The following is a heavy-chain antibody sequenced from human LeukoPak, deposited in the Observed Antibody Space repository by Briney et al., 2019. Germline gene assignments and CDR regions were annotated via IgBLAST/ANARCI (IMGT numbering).Heavy chain of an antibody. CDR1: GGSISHYF. D-gene: IGHD1-26*01. V-gene: IGHV4-59*08. Sequence: ETLSLTCTVSGGSISHYFWSWIRQPPGKALEWIGYIYYSGSTNYNPSLKSRVTISVDTSKNQFSLKLSSVTAADTAVYYCAGYSGSSYYFDYWGQGTLVTVSS. CDR2: IYYSGST. J-gene: IGHJ4*02. CDR3: AGYSGSSYYFDY.